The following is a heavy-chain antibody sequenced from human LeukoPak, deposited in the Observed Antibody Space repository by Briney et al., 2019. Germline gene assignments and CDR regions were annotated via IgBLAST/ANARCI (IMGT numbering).Heavy chain of an antibody. CDR2: MNPNSGNT. V-gene: IGHV1-8*01. CDR1: GYTFTSYD. CDR3: ARSHPDRFLEWLSGYGAFDI. J-gene: IGHJ3*02. Sequence: ASVKVSCKTSGYTFTSYDINWVRQATGQGLEWMGWMNPNSGNTGYAQKFQGRVTITRNTSISTAYMELSSLRSEDTAVYYCARSHPDRFLEWLSGYGAFDIWGQGTMVTVSS. D-gene: IGHD3-3*01.